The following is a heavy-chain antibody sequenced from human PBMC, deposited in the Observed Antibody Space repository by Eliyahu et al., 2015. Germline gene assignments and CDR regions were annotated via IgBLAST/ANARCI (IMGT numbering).Heavy chain of an antibody. CDR1: GFTVSSNY. J-gene: IGHJ4*02. D-gene: IGHD3-10*01. V-gene: IGHV3-53*01. Sequence: EVQLVESGGGLIQPGGSLRLSCXAXGFTVSSNYMSWVRQAPGKGLEWVSVIYSGGSTYYADSVKGRFTISRDNSKNTLYLQMNSLRAEDTAVYYCLGTMVRGVILYWGQGTLVTVSS. CDR3: LGTMVRGVILY. CDR2: IYSGGST.